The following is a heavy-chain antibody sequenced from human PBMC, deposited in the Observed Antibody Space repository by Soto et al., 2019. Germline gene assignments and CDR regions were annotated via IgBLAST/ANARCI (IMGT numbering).Heavy chain of an antibody. D-gene: IGHD2-2*01. CDR2: IDHSGST. J-gene: IGHJ6*02. V-gene: IGHV4-4*02. CDR1: GGSISSSNW. Sequence: QVQLQESGPGLVKPSGTLSLTCAVSGGSISSSNWWSWVRQPPGKGLEWIGEIDHSGSTNYNPSLKIRVTISVGKSNNQFSLKLSSVTAADTAVYYCARGTVGYCSSTSCLIHRYYYYYGMDVWGQGTTVTVSS. CDR3: ARGTVGYCSSTSCLIHRYYYYYGMDV.